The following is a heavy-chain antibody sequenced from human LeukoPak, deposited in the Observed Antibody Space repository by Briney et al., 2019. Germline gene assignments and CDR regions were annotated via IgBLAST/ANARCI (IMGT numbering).Heavy chain of an antibody. CDR3: AKDRRFESYSTYYYGMDV. CDR2: ISYDGSNK. Sequence: GRSLRLSCAASGSTFSSYGMHWVRQAPGKGLEWVAVISYDGSNKYYADSVKGRFTISRDNSKNTLYLQMNSLRAEDTAVYYCAKDRRFESYSTYYYGMDVWGQGTTVTVSS. CDR1: GSTFSSYG. V-gene: IGHV3-30*18. J-gene: IGHJ6*02. D-gene: IGHD1-26*01.